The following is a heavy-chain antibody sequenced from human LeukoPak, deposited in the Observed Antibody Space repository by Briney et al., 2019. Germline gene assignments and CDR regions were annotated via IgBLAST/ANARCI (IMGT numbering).Heavy chain of an antibody. V-gene: IGHV1-2*02. CDR2: INPNSGGT. Sequence: VASVKVSCKASGYTFTGYYMHWVRQAPGQGLEWMGWINPNSGGTTYAQKFQGRVTMTRDTSISTAYMELSRLRSDDTAVYYCASGSGGSLDFDYWGQGTLVTVSS. J-gene: IGHJ4*02. CDR3: ASGSGGSLDFDY. D-gene: IGHD6-19*01. CDR1: GYTFTGYY.